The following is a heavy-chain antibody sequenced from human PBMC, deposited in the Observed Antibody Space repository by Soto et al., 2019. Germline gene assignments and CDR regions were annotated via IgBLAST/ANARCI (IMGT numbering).Heavy chain of an antibody. J-gene: IGHJ4*02. D-gene: IGHD3-22*01. Sequence: QVQLVQSGAEVKKPGSSVKVSCKASGGTFSSYTISWVRQAPGQGLEWMGRIIPILGIANYAQKFQGRVTITADKSTSTAYMELSSLRSEDTAVYYCARTYYYDSSGYPVPFDYWGQGTLVTVSS. CDR1: GGTFSSYT. CDR3: ARTYYYDSSGYPVPFDY. V-gene: IGHV1-69*02. CDR2: IIPILGIA.